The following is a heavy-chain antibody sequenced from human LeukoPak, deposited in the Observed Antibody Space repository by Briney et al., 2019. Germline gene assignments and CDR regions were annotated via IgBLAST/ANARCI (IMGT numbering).Heavy chain of an antibody. CDR1: GFTFSNYA. CDR3: VKDLSGSYTFDY. Sequence: PGGSLRLSCSASGFTFSNYAMRWVRQAPGKGLEYVSGINDNGGTTHYADSVKGRFTISRDDSKNTLYLQMSGLRTDDTAMYHCVKDLSGSYTFDYWGQGTLVTVSS. D-gene: IGHD1-26*01. V-gene: IGHV3-64D*09. J-gene: IGHJ4*02. CDR2: INDNGGTT.